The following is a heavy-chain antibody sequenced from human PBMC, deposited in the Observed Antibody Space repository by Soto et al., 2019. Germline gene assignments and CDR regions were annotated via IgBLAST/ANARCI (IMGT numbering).Heavy chain of an antibody. J-gene: IGHJ5*02. Sequence: ASVKVSCKASGVTFSSYAISWVRQAPGQGLEWMGGIIPIFGTANYAQKFQGRVTITADESTSTAYMELSSLRSEDTAVYYCARWYYYGSGSYSQLDPWGKETLVTSPQ. CDR2: IIPIFGTA. CDR1: GVTFSSYA. D-gene: IGHD3-10*01. V-gene: IGHV1-69*13. CDR3: ARWYYYGSGSYSQLDP.